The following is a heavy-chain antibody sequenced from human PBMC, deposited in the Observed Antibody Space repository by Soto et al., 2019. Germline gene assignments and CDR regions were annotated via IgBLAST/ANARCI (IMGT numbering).Heavy chain of an antibody. CDR2: IVVGSGNT. CDR3: AATPPLPYYYYGMDV. CDR1: GVTFTSSA. V-gene: IGHV1-58*01. Sequence: GASVKVSCEASGVTFTSSAGRWVGQARGQRLEWIGWIVVGSGNTNYAQKFQERATITRDMSTSTAYMELSSLRSEDTAVYYCAATPPLPYYYYGMDVWGQGTTVTVSS. J-gene: IGHJ6*02.